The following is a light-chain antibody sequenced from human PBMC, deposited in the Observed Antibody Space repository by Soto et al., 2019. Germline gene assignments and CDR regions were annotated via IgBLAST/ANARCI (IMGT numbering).Light chain of an antibody. CDR3: LQYRTYPYT. V-gene: IGKV1-16*02. Sequence: DIQMTQSPSSLSASVGDRVTITCRASQGINSYLAWFQRTPGQAPQSLIYASSILQSGDPSKFSGSGLWTDFPLTISSLQPDDFATYSCLQYRTYPYTFGRGTKVEI. CDR2: ASS. J-gene: IGKJ2*01. CDR1: QGINSY.